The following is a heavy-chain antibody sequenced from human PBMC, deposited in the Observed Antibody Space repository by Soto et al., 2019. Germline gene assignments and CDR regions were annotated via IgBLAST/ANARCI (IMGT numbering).Heavy chain of an antibody. V-gene: IGHV4-39*01. J-gene: IGHJ4*02. CDR3: ARRAEAAAGKVSFDY. CDR2: IYYSGST. Sequence: SETLSLTCTVSGGSISSSSYYWGWIRQPPGKGLEWIGSIYYSGSTYYNPSLKSRVTISVDTSKNQFSLKLSSVTAADTAVYYCARRAEAAAGKVSFDYWGQGTLVTVSP. CDR1: GGSISSSSYY. D-gene: IGHD6-13*01.